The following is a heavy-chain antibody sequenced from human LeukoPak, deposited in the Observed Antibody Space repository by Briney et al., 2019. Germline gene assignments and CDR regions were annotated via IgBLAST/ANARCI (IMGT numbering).Heavy chain of an antibody. J-gene: IGHJ4*02. CDR3: AKHSHDGSAPYYEVQLDY. D-gene: IGHD3-22*01. CDR2: ISRSGIAT. Sequence: GGSLRLSCVASGFTFSDYGMIWVRQAPGKGLEWVSTISRSGIATYYANSVKGRFTISRDNSKNTVYLQMHSLRAEDTAIYYCAKHSHDGSAPYYEVQLDYWGQGTLVTVSS. CDR1: GFTFSDYG. V-gene: IGHV3-23*01.